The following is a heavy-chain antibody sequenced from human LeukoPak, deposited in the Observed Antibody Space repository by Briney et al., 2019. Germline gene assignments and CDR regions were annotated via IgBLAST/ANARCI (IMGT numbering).Heavy chain of an antibody. D-gene: IGHD3-3*01. V-gene: IGHV4-39*07. Sequence: SETLSLTCTVSGGSISSSSYYWGWIRQPPGKGLEWVGSLYYSGSTNYNPSLKSRVTMSVDTSKNQFSLKLSSVTAADTAVYYCARGGERITIFGVAKGAWFDPWGQGTLVTVSS. CDR1: GGSISSSSYY. J-gene: IGHJ5*02. CDR3: ARGGERITIFGVAKGAWFDP. CDR2: LYYSGST.